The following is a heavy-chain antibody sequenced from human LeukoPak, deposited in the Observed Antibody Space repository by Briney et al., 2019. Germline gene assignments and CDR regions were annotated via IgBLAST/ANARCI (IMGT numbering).Heavy chain of an antibody. Sequence: SQTLSLTCTVSGGSISSGGYYWSWIRQPAGKGLEWIGRIYTSGSSNYNPSLKSRVTISVDTSKNQFSLKLSSVTAADTAAYYCARQGILSFKNAFDIWGQGTMVAVSS. CDR1: GGSISSGGYY. CDR2: IYTSGSS. V-gene: IGHV4-61*02. J-gene: IGHJ3*02. CDR3: ARQGILSFKNAFDI. D-gene: IGHD2-15*01.